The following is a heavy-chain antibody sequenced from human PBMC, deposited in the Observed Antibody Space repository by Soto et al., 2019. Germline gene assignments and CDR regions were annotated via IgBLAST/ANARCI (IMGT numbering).Heavy chain of an antibody. V-gene: IGHV1-18*01. CDR2: ISAYNGNT. J-gene: IGHJ5*02. Sequence: ASVKVSCKASGGTFSRYSITWVRQAPGHGLEWMGWISAYNGNTKYAQKLQGRVTMTTDTSTSTAYMELRSLRSDDTAVYYCARPYGPGEFDPWGQGTLVTVSS. CDR3: ARPYGPGEFDP. CDR1: GGTFSRYS. D-gene: IGHD3-10*01.